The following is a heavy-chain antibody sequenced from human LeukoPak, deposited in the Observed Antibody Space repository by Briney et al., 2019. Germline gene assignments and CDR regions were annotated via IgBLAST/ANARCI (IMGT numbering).Heavy chain of an antibody. V-gene: IGHV3-64D*09. D-gene: IGHD6-13*01. CDR1: GFTFSSYA. J-gene: IGHJ4*02. CDR3: ATIAAAGTLDY. Sequence: GGSLRLSCSASGFTFSSYAMHWVRQAPGKGLEYVSAISSNGGSTYYADSVKGRFTISRDNSKNTLYLQMSSLRAEDTAVYYCATIAAAGTLDYWGQGILVTVSS. CDR2: ISSNGGST.